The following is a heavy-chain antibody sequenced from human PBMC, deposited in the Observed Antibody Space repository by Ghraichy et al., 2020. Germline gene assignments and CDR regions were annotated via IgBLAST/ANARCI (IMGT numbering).Heavy chain of an antibody. CDR1: GGSFSGYY. J-gene: IGHJ4*02. D-gene: IGHD1-1*01. V-gene: IGHV4-34*01. CDR3: ARLNGPSPTFGY. Sequence: SQTLSLTCAVYGGSFSGYYWSWIRQPPGKGLEWIGEINHSGSTNYNPSLKSRVTISVDTSKNQFSLKLSSVTAADTAVYYCARLNGPSPTFGYWGQGTLVTVSS. CDR2: INHSGST.